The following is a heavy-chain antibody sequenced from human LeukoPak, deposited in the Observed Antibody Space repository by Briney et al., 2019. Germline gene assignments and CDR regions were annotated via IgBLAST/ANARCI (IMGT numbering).Heavy chain of an antibody. Sequence: ASVKVSCKASGYTFTGYYMHWARHAPGQGLEWMGWINPNSGGTNYAQKFQGRVTMTRDTSISTAYMELSRLRSDDTAVYYCARGPALIDAFWFDPWGQGTLVTVSS. J-gene: IGHJ5*02. V-gene: IGHV1-2*02. CDR3: ARGPALIDAFWFDP. CDR1: GYTFTGYY. CDR2: INPNSGGT. D-gene: IGHD3-22*01.